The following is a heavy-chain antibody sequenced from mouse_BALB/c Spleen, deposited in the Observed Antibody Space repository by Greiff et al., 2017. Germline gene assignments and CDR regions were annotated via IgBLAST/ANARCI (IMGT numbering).Heavy chain of an antibody. CDR2: ISSGGSYT. V-gene: IGHV5-9-4*01. J-gene: IGHJ4*01. Sequence: LVESGGGLVKPGGSLKLSCAASGFTFSSYAMSWVRQSPEKRLEWVAEISSGGSYTYYPDTVTGRFTISRDNAKNTLYLEMSSLRSEDTAMYYCARGGDYDGYYYAMDYWGQGTSVTVSS. CDR3: ARGGDYDGYYYAMDY. CDR1: GFTFSSYA. D-gene: IGHD2-4*01.